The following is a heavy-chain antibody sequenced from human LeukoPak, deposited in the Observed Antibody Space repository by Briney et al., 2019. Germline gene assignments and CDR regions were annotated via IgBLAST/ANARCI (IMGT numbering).Heavy chain of an antibody. J-gene: IGHJ4*02. D-gene: IGHD6-13*01. CDR3: ARDRRAASAPDY. V-gene: IGHV3-7*01. CDR2: IKKDGGEI. CDR1: GFNFSSHW. Sequence: GGSLRLSCAASGFNFSSHWMSWVRQAPGKGLEWVGNIKKDGGEIFYAKSVKGRFTISRDNAKNAVYLQISSLRGEDTALYYCARDRRAASAPDYWGQGTLVTVSS.